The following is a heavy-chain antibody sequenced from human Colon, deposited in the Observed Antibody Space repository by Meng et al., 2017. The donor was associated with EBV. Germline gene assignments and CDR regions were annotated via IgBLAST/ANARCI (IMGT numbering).Heavy chain of an antibody. J-gene: IGHJ5*02. CDR2: IYYSGNT. D-gene: IGHD1-14*01. Sequence: QVQLQESGPGLVKPSGXLSLTCDVSGGSIRNDQWWSWVRQAPGKGLEWIGYIYYSGNTYYNPSLKSRVTISIDTSKNQFSLKLSSVTAADTAVYYCARAEYYNWFDPWGQGTLVTVSS. V-gene: IGHV4-30-4*01. CDR3: ARAEYYNWFDP. CDR1: GGSIRNDQW.